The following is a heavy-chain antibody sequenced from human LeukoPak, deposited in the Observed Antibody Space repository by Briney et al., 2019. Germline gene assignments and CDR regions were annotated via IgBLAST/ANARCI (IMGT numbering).Heavy chain of an antibody. CDR1: GFTFSGYW. CDR3: GRGSAVAYNVVNY. CDR2: VNSDGSST. V-gene: IGHV3-74*01. Sequence: GGSLRLSCAASGFTFSGYWTHWVRQAPGKGLMWVSRVNSDGSSTSYADVVKGRFTVSGDNTKNTVYLQMNSLRAEDTAVYYCGRGSAVAYNVVNYWGQGTLVTVSS. D-gene: IGHD6-19*01. J-gene: IGHJ4*02.